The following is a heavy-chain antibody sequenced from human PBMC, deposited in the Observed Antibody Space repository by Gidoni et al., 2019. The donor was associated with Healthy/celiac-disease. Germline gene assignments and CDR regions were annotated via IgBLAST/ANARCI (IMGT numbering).Heavy chain of an antibody. D-gene: IGHD3-10*01. J-gene: IGHJ5*02. CDR2: ISNDGSNK. CDR3: ARDLREYYYGSGSYYSGWFDP. CDR1: GFTFSSSA. Sequence: QVQLVESGGGVVQPGRSLRLSCAASGFTFSSSAMHWFRQAPGKGREWVAVISNDGSNKYYADSVKGRFTISRDNSKNTLYLQMNSLRAEDTAVYYCARDLREYYYGSGSYYSGWFDPWGQGTLVTVSS. V-gene: IGHV3-30*04.